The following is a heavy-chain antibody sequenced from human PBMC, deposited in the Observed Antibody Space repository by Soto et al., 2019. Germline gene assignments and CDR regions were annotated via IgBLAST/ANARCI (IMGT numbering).Heavy chain of an antibody. V-gene: IGHV3-33*01. CDR2: IWYDGSNK. D-gene: IGHD5-18*01. CDR1: GFTFSSYG. CDR3: ARPLDTAMVLHGMDV. Sequence: GGFLRLSCAASGFTFSSYGMDWVRQAPGKGLEWVAVIWYDGSNKYYADSVKGRFTISRDNSKNTLYLQMNSLRAEDTAVYYCARPLDTAMVLHGMDVWGQGTTVTVSS. J-gene: IGHJ6*02.